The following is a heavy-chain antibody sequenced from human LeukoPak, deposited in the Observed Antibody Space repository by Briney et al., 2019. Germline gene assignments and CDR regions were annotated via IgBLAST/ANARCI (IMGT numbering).Heavy chain of an antibody. D-gene: IGHD2-2*01. Sequence: RSEPLSLTCTVSGGSISSGDYYGRWIRQPRGKGLEWIGYIYYTGSTYYNPSRKSRVTISVDTSKNQFSLKLSSVTAADTAVYYCARGDIVVVLSGNYYGMDVWGKGTTVTVSS. CDR3: ARGDIVVVLSGNYYGMDV. CDR1: GGSISSGDYY. CDR2: IYYTGST. V-gene: IGHV4-30-4*01. J-gene: IGHJ6*04.